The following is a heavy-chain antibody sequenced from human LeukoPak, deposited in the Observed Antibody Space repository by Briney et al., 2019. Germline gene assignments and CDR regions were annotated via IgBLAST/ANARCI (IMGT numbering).Heavy chain of an antibody. CDR2: ISAYNGNT. CDR1: GYTFTSYG. J-gene: IGHJ5*02. V-gene: IGHV1-18*01. Sequence: ASVKVSCKASGYTFTSYGISWVRQAPGQGLEWMGWISAYNGNTNYAQKLQGRVTMTTDTSTSTAYMELRSLRSGDTAAYYCAREASSSWAYNWFDPWGQGTLVTVSS. CDR3: AREASSSWAYNWFDP. D-gene: IGHD6-13*01.